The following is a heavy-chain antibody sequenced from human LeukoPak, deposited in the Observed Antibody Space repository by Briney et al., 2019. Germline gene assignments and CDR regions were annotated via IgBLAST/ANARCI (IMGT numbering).Heavy chain of an antibody. Sequence: SETLSLTCTVSGGSISSRTYYWGWVRQPPGTGPEWIASVHYSGTTYYNPSLKSRVTISVDTSKNQFSLKLTSVTAADTAVYYCARATVALDYWGQGTLVTVSS. J-gene: IGHJ4*02. CDR3: ARATVALDY. CDR2: VHYSGTT. V-gene: IGHV4-39*07. D-gene: IGHD6-19*01. CDR1: GGSISSRTYY.